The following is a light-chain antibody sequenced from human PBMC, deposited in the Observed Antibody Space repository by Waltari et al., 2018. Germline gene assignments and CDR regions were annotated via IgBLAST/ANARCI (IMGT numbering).Light chain of an antibody. CDR3: SSYTSSSTLVV. CDR1: SSDVGGYNY. V-gene: IGLV2-14*01. J-gene: IGLJ2*01. Sequence: QSALTQPASVSGSPGQSITISCTVTSSDVGGYNYVSWYQQHPGKAPKVMIYDVSNRPSGVSNRFSGSKSGNTASLTISGLQAEDEADYYCSSYTSSSTLVVFGGGTKLTVL. CDR2: DVS.